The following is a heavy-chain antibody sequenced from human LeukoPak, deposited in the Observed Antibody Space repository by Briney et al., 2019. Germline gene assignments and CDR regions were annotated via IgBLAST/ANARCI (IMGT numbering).Heavy chain of an antibody. CDR1: GFTLSSYW. V-gene: IGHV3-74*03. Sequence: GGSLTLSCAASGFTLSSYWMHWVRQAPGKGLVRVSRINSDGSSITYADSVKGRFTISRDNAKNTLYLQMNSLRVEDTAVYYCAREGRVSGYDFDCWGQGTLVTVSS. J-gene: IGHJ4*02. D-gene: IGHD5-12*01. CDR2: INSDGSSI. CDR3: AREGRVSGYDFDC.